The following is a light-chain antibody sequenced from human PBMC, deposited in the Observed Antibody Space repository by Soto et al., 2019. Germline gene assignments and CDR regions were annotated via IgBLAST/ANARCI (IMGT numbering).Light chain of an antibody. Sequence: DIQMTQSPSTLSASVGDTVTITCRASQSVSDSLAWYQVKPGEAPKLLIFDVSNLETGVPSRFSGSGSGTEFSLTIRGLQPDDFATYYCQQYDYSRTFGQGTRWISN. CDR2: DVS. CDR1: QSVSDS. CDR3: QQYDYSRT. J-gene: IGKJ1*01. V-gene: IGKV1-5*01.